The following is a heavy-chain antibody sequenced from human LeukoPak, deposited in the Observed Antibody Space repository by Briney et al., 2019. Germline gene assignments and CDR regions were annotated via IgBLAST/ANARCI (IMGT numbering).Heavy chain of an antibody. CDR1: GFTFTSSA. V-gene: IGHV1-58*01. J-gene: IGHJ4*02. CDR2: IVVGSGNT. CDR3: AAVGGVAAGDY. D-gene: IGHD6-13*01. Sequence: GASVKVSCTASGFTFTSSAVQWVRQARGQRLEWIGWIVVGSGNTNYAQKFQERVTITRDMSTSTAYLELSSLRSEDTAVYYCAAVGGVAAGDYWGQGTLVTVSS.